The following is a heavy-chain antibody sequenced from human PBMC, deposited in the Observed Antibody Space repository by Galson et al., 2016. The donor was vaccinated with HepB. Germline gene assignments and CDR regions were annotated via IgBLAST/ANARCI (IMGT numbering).Heavy chain of an antibody. V-gene: IGHV5-51*01. J-gene: IGHJ5*02. D-gene: IGHD1-26*01. CDR1: GYSFTRHW. CDR3: ARKMGASYGFDP. CDR2: IYPGDSDT. Sequence: QSGAEVKKPGESLKISCKGSGYSFTRHWIGWVRQMPGKGLEWMGIIYPGDSDTRYNPSFEGQVTISVDKSISTAYLQWSSLTASDNAIYYCARKMGASYGFDPWGQGTLVTVSS.